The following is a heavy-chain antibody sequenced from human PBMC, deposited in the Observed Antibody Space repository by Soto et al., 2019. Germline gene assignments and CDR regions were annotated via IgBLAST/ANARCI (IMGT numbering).Heavy chain of an antibody. CDR1: GITFSSYG. CDR2: ISYDGSNK. D-gene: IGHD3-9*01. Sequence: PGGFLRLSCAASGITFSSYGMHWVRQAPGKGLEWVAVISYDGSNKYYADSVKGRFTISRDNSKNTLYLQMNSLRAEDTAVYYCAIYYGHYYILTGYPTFGYWGQGTLVTVS. CDR3: AIYYGHYYILTGYPTFGY. J-gene: IGHJ4*02. V-gene: IGHV3-30*03.